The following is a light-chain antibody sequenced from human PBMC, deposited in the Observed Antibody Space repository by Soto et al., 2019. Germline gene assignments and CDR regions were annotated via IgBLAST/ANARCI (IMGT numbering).Light chain of an antibody. CDR1: QSISNH. Sequence: DIQMTQSPSSLSASVGDRVTITCRASQSISNHLNWYQQKPGKAPKVLIYGASSLQSGVPSRFSGSGSGTDFTLTINSLQPEDFATYYCQQSHSANTFGQGTKLEI. J-gene: IGKJ2*01. V-gene: IGKV1-39*01. CDR3: QQSHSANT. CDR2: GAS.